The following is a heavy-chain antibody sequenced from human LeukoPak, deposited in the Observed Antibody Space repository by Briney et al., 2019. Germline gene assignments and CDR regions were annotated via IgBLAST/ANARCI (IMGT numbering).Heavy chain of an antibody. J-gene: IGHJ4*02. Sequence: GGSLRLSCAASGFTVSSNYMSWVRQAPGKALEYVSFIHHNGEITSYADSVRGRFTVSRDNSKNTLFLELSSLRVDDTAVYYCARDMSGTYSFDYWGQGTLVTVSS. CDR3: ARDMSGTYSFDY. CDR1: GFTVSSNY. V-gene: IGHV3-53*05. CDR2: IHHNGEIT. D-gene: IGHD1-26*01.